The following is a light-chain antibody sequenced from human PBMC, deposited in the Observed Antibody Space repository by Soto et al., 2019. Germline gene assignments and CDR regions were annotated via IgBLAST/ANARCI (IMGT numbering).Light chain of an antibody. V-gene: IGKV3-11*01. Sequence: EIVLTQSPGTLSLSPGERATLSCSASHSFSSTYLAWYQQKPGQAPRLLIYDASDRATGIPARFSGSGSGTDFTLTISSLEPEDFAVYYCQHRSNWPPGITFGQGTRLEI. CDR3: QHRSNWPPGIT. J-gene: IGKJ5*01. CDR1: HSFSSTY. CDR2: DAS.